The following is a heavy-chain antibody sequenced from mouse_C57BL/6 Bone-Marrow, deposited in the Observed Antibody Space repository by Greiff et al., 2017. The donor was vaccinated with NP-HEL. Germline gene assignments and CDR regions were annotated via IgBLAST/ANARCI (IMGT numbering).Heavy chain of an antibody. V-gene: IGHV1-82*01. CDR1: GYAFSSSW. Sequence: VQLQESGPELVKPGASVKISCKASGYAFSSSWMNWVKQRPGKGLEWIGRIYPGDGDTNYNGKFKGKATLTADKSSSTAYMQLSSLTSEDSAVYFWAKMGGGPNYWGQGTTLTVSS. CDR2: IYPGDGDT. D-gene: IGHD6-5*01. CDR3: AKMGGGPNY. J-gene: IGHJ2*01.